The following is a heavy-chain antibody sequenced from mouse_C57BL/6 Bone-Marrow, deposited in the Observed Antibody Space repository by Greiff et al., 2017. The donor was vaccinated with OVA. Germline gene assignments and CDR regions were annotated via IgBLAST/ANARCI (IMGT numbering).Heavy chain of an antibody. CDR2: INPNNGGT. D-gene: IGHD2-4*01. Sequence: EVQLQQSGPELVKPGASVKMSCKASGYTFTDYNMHWVKQSHGKSLEWIGYINPNNGGTSYNQKFKGKATLTVNKSSSTAYMELRSLTSEDSAVYYCARRLRPNYYAMDDWGQGTSVTVSS. J-gene: IGHJ4*01. CDR3: ARRLRPNYYAMDD. V-gene: IGHV1-22*01. CDR1: GYTFTDYN.